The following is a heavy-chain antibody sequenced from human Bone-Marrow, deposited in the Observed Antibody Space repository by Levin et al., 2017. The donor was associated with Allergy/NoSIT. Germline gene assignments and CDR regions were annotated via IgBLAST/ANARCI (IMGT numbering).Heavy chain of an antibody. J-gene: IGHJ4*02. CDR2: IYYNGDT. CDR3: ARFPLVVVGVDRRDF. D-gene: IGHD2-21*01. CDR1: GGSITTGDYY. V-gene: IGHV4-30-4*01. Sequence: SETLSLTCNVSGGSITTGDYYWTWIRQTPGEGLEWIGNIYYNGDTDYQPSLKSRVTISVDTSKTQFSLKLTSVTAADTAVYFCARFPLVVVGVDRRDFWGQGKLVTVSS.